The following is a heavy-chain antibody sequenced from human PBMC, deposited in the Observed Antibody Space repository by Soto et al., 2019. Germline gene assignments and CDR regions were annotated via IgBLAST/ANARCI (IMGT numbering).Heavy chain of an antibody. CDR3: AATYYDFWSGYYSPYYYGMDV. J-gene: IGHJ6*02. CDR1: RYSFTSDA. V-gene: IGHV1-3*01. D-gene: IGHD3-3*01. Sequence: GVSVQASCKACRYSFTSDAMHWVRQDPGQRSEWMGWINAGNGNTKYSQKFQGRVTITRDTSASTAYMELSSLRSEDTAVYYCAATYYDFWSGYYSPYYYGMDVWGQGTTVTVSS. CDR2: INAGNGNT.